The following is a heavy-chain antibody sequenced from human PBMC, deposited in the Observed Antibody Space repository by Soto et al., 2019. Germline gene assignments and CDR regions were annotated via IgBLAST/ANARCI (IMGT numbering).Heavy chain of an antibody. J-gene: IGHJ4*02. Sequence: GGSLRLSCAASGFIFSSFGMHWVRQAPGKGLEWVAHIWYDGSNTYYADSVKGRFTISRDNSRNTLYLQMNSLRAEDTAVYHCVRDLLGSGGHFDYWGQGTPVTSPQ. D-gene: IGHD7-27*01. V-gene: IGHV3-33*01. CDR1: GFIFSSFG. CDR2: IWYDGSNT. CDR3: VRDLLGSGGHFDY.